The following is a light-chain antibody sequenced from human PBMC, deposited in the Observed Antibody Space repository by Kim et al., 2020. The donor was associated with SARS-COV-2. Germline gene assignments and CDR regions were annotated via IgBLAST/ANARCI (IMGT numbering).Light chain of an antibody. J-gene: IGKJ4*01. CDR2: KAS. CDR3: QQYNSYPVT. V-gene: IGKV1-5*03. Sequence: GSVGDRVTSTGRASQSISSWLAWYQQKPGKAPKLLIYKASSLESGVPSRFGGSESGTEFTLTISSLQPDDFATYYCQQYNSYPVTFGGGTKVDIK. CDR1: QSISSW.